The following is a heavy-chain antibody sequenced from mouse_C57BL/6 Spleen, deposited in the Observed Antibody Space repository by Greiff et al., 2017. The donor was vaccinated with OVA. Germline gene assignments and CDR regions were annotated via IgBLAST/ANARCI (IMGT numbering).Heavy chain of an antibody. CDR1: GYTFTSYW. CDR3: ARYPPLFITTVVATDY. CDR2: INPRNGGT. Sequence: VQLQQSGTELVKPGASVKLSCKASGYTFTSYWMHWVKQRPGQGLEWMGNINPRNGGTKYNEKFKSKATLTVDKSSSTAYMQLSSLTSEDSAVYYCARYPPLFITTVVATDYWGQGTTLTVSS. V-gene: IGHV1-53*01. D-gene: IGHD1-1*01. J-gene: IGHJ2*01.